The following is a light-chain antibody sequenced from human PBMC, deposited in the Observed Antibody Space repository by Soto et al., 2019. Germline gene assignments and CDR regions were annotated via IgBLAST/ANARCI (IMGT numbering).Light chain of an antibody. CDR1: SSDVGSYNR. CDR3: YSFTSSNTYV. V-gene: IGLV2-18*02. CDR2: EVS. J-gene: IGLJ1*01. Sequence: QSVLTQPPSVSGSPGQSVAISCTGTSSDVGSYNRVSWYQQAPGTAPKVMIYEVSNRPSGVPDRFSGSKSGNTASLTISGLQPEDEADDYCYSFTSSNTYVFGTGTKVTVL.